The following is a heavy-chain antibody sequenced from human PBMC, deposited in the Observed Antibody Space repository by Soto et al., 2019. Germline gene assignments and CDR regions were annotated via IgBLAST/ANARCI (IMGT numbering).Heavy chain of an antibody. J-gene: IGHJ4*02. CDR2: ISSSGSTI. Sequence: EVQLVESGGGLVQPGGSLRLSCAASGYTFSSYEMNWVRQAPGKGLEWVSYISSSGSTIYYADSVKGRFTISRDNAKNSLYLQMNSLRAEDTAVYYCARVWRWLRLFDYWGQGTLVTVSS. CDR1: GYTFSSYE. V-gene: IGHV3-48*03. D-gene: IGHD5-12*01. CDR3: ARVWRWLRLFDY.